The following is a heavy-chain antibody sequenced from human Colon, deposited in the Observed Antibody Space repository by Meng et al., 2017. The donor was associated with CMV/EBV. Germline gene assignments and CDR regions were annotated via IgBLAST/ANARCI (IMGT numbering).Heavy chain of an antibody. V-gene: IGHV3-21*01. CDR2: ISSSSSYI. CDR3: VRDGGYYETSGYPVGLDY. J-gene: IGHJ4*02. CDR1: GFTFSSYS. Sequence: GESLKISCAASGFTFSSYSMNWVRQAPGKGLEWVSSISSSSSYIYYADSVKGRFTISRDNAKNSLYLQMNSLRAEDTALYYCVRDGGYYETSGYPVGLDYWGQGTLVTVSS. D-gene: IGHD3-22*01.